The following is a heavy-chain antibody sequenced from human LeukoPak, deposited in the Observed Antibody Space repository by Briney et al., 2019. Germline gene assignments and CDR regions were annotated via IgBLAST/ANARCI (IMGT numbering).Heavy chain of an antibody. CDR2: IRYDGSNK. CDR1: GFTFSSYG. V-gene: IGHV3-30*02. CDR3: AREHSSSSHILS. Sequence: GGSLRLSCAASGFTFSSYGMHWVRQAPGKGLEWVAFIRYDGSNKYYPDSVKGRFTISRDNSKNTLYLQMNSLRAEDTAVYHCAREHSSSSHILSWGQGTLVTVSS. J-gene: IGHJ4*02. D-gene: IGHD6-6*01.